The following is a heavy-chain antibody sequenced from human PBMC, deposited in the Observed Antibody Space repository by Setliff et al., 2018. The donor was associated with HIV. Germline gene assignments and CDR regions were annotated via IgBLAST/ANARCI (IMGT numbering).Heavy chain of an antibody. CDR1: GFTFCSYW. CDR2: INSDGSNT. CDR3: ARGGGYGDY. J-gene: IGHJ4*02. V-gene: IGHV3-74*03. Sequence: GGSLRLSCAASGFTFCSYWTHWVRQGPGKGLVWVSRINSDGSNTMYADSVKGRFTISRDNAKNTLYLQMNSLRVDDTAVYYCARGGGYGDYWGQGTLVTVSS. D-gene: IGHD6-25*01.